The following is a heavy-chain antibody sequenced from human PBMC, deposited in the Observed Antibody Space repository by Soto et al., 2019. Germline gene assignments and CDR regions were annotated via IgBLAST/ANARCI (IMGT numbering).Heavy chain of an antibody. J-gene: IGHJ5*02. CDR1: GVSISSYY. Sequence: ETLSLTCTVSGVSISSYYWSWIRLPPGMGLEWIGYIYYSGSTNYNPSLKSRVTISVDTSKNQFSLKLSSVTAADTAVYYCARGMGSSGWLLHLISWFDPWGQGTLVTVSS. CDR2: IYYSGST. CDR3: ARGMGSSGWLLHLISWFDP. D-gene: IGHD6-19*01. V-gene: IGHV4-59*01.